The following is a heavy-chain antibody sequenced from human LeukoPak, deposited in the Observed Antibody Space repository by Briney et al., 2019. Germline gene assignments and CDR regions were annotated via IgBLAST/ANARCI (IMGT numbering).Heavy chain of an antibody. CDR1: GYTFTSYG. D-gene: IGHD6-19*01. CDR3: ARNSSGWYDPNYFDY. CDR2: ISAYNGNT. V-gene: IGHV1-18*01. Sequence: ASVKVSFKASGYTFTSYGISWVRQAPGQGLEWMGWISAYNGNTNYAQNLQGRVTMTTDTSTSTAYMELRSLRSDDTAVYYCARNSSGWYDPNYFDYWGQGTLVTVSS. J-gene: IGHJ4*02.